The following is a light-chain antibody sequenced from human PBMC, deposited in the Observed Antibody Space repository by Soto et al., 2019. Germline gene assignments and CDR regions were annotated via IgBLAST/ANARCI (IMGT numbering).Light chain of an antibody. CDR3: GSYTSTDTPFV. J-gene: IGLJ1*01. Sequence: QSALAQPSSVSGSPGQWITISCTGTSTDFGGYNYVSWYQHHPGKGPKLIIYEVNNRPSGVSDRFSGSKSGNKASLTISNLEAEDESDYYCGSYTSTDTPFVFRTGTKVTVL. CDR2: EVN. V-gene: IGLV2-14*01. CDR1: STDFGGYNY.